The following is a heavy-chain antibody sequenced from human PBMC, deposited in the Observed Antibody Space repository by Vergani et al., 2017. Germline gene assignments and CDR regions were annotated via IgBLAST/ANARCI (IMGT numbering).Heavy chain of an antibody. CDR2: INHSGST. Sequence: QVQLQQWGAGLLKPSETLSLTCAVYGGSFSGYYWSWIRQPPGKGLEWIGEINHSGSTNYNPSLKSRVTISVDTSKNQFSLKMSSVTAADSAVYYCARVGCRRYSYGRGTFDYWGQGTLVTVSS. CDR1: GGSFSGYY. V-gene: IGHV4-34*01. J-gene: IGHJ4*02. D-gene: IGHD5-18*01. CDR3: ARVGCRRYSYGRGTFDY.